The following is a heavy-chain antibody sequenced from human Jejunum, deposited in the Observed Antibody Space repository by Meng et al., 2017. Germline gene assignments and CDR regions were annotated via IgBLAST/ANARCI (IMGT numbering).Heavy chain of an antibody. CDR3: ARTSQNYYDSSGSNVPQYFQH. J-gene: IGHJ1*01. CDR1: GYSFTSYW. D-gene: IGHD3-22*01. Sequence: SLRLSCKGSGYSFTSYWIAWVRQMPGKGLEWMGIIYPGDSDTRYSPSFQGQVTISADKSISTASLQWSSLKASDTAMYYCARTSQNYYDSSGSNVPQYFQHWGHGNQVNGAS. V-gene: IGHV5-51*01. CDR2: IYPGDSDT.